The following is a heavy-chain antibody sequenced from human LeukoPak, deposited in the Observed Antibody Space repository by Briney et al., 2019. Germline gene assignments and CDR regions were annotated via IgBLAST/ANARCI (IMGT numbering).Heavy chain of an antibody. Sequence: GGSLRLSCAASGFTFSSYSMNWVRQAPGKGLEWVSYISSSSSTIYYADSVKGRFTISRDNAKNSLYLQMNSLRAEDTAVYYCARPVRPYDFWSGYYPYYYYYMDVWGKGTAVTVSS. V-gene: IGHV3-48*01. D-gene: IGHD3-3*01. CDR3: ARPVRPYDFWSGYYPYYYYYMDV. CDR2: ISSSSSTI. CDR1: GFTFSSYS. J-gene: IGHJ6*03.